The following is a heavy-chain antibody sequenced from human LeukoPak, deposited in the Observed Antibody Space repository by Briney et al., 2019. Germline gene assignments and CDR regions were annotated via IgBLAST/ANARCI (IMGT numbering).Heavy chain of an antibody. J-gene: IGHJ5*02. V-gene: IGHV1-69*04. CDR3: ARALYSGCYFSPNNWFDP. CDR2: IIPIFGIA. D-gene: IGHD1-26*01. CDR1: GGTFSSYA. Sequence: ASVKVSCKASGGTFSSYAISWVRQAPGQGLEWMGRIIPIFGIANYAQKFQGRVTITADKSTSTAYMELSSLRSEDTAVYYCARALYSGCYFSPNNWFDPWGQGTLVTVSS.